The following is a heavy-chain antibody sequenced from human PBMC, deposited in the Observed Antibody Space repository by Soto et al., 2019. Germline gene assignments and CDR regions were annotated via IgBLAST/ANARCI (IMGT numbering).Heavy chain of an antibody. J-gene: IGHJ6*01. CDR3: ARDSPYYDFWRGSYYGMQV. CDR1: GYTFTSYG. CDR2: ISAYNGNT. D-gene: IGHD3-3*01. V-gene: IGHV1-18*04. Sequence: ASVKVSCKASGYTFTSYGISWVRQAPGQGLEWMGWISAYNGNTNYAQKLQGRVTMTTDTSTSTAYMELRSLRSDDTAVYYCARDSPYYDFWRGSYYGMQVWGQGTTYRVSS.